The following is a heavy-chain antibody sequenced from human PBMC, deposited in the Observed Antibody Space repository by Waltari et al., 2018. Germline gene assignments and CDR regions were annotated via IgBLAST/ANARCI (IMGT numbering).Heavy chain of an antibody. CDR3: ARGRGDYGMDV. Sequence: QVQLVRSGAEVKKPGASVQVSCKASGYIFTSYYMYWVRQAPGQGLEWMGIINPSGGSTSYAQKFQGRVTMTRDTSTSTVYMELSSLRSEDTAVYYCARGRGDYGMDVWGQGTTVTVSS. CDR2: INPSGGST. V-gene: IGHV1-46*01. CDR1: GYIFTSYY. J-gene: IGHJ6*02. D-gene: IGHD3-10*01.